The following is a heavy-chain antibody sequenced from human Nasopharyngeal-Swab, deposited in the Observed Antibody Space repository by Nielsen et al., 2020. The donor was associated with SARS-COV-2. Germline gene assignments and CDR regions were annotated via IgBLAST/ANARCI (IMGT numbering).Heavy chain of an antibody. D-gene: IGHD2-8*02. CDR3: ARGTPGIPGVDY. Sequence: VRQAPGKGLEYLSAVSGDGVTTHYADSLKGRFTISRDNSKNTVCLQLGSLTAEDMAVYFCARGTPGIPGVDYWGQGTLVTVSS. J-gene: IGHJ4*02. CDR2: VSGDGVTT. V-gene: IGHV3-64*02.